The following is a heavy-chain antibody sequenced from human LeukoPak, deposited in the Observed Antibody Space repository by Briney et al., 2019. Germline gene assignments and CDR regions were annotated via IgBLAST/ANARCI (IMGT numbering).Heavy chain of an antibody. CDR2: IYHSGST. CDR3: ARDNWNYGSSMDV. Sequence: SGTLSLTCAVSGGSISSSNWWSWVRQPPGKGLEWIGEIYHSGSTNYNPSLKSRVTISVDTSTNQFSLKLSSVTAADTAVYYCARDNWNYGSSMDVWGQGTTVTVSS. J-gene: IGHJ6*02. CDR1: GGSISSSNW. D-gene: IGHD1-7*01. V-gene: IGHV4-4*02.